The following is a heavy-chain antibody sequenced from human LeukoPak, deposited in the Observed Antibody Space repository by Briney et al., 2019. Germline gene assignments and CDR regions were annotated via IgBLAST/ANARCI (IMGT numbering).Heavy chain of an antibody. V-gene: IGHV3-7*01. CDR1: GLRFSSYW. J-gene: IGHJ4*02. CDR2: INQDESSK. Sequence: GGSLRLSCAVSGLRFSSYWMGWVRQAPGKGLAWVANINQDESSKYYEDSVKGRFTISRDNAENSLYLQMNSLGAEDTAVYYCARDLRVDYFDYWGQGTLVTVSS. D-gene: IGHD3-10*01. CDR3: ARDLRVDYFDY.